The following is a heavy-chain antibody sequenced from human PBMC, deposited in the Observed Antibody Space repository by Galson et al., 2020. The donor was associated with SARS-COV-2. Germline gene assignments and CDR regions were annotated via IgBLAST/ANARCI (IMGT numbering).Heavy chain of an antibody. Sequence: SVKVSCKASGYTFTTYGISWVRRAPGQGLEWMGWISAYNGNTNYAKTLQGSVTMTTDTSTSTAYMELRSLRSDDTAVYYCARDPRLLGHDFWCGLRGYYYYYGMDVWGQVTTVTVSS. CDR3: ARDPRLLGHDFWCGLRGYYYYYGMDV. J-gene: IGHJ6*02. CDR1: GYTFTTYG. D-gene: IGHD3-3*01. CDR2: ISAYNGNT. V-gene: IGHV1-18*01.